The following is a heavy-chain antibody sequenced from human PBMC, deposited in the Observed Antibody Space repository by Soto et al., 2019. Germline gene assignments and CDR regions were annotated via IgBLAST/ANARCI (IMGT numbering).Heavy chain of an antibody. CDR2: ISYDGSNK. V-gene: IGHV3-30*18. J-gene: IGHJ6*03. CDR1: GFTFSSYG. CDR3: AKRGEIVVPAAMRNYYYYYMDV. D-gene: IGHD2-2*01. Sequence: GGSLRLSCAASGFTFSSYGMHWVRQAPGKGLEWVAVISYDGSNKYYEDSVKGRFTISRDNSKKTLYLQMNSMRAEDTAVYYCAKRGEIVVPAAMRNYYYYYMDVWGKGTTVTVSS.